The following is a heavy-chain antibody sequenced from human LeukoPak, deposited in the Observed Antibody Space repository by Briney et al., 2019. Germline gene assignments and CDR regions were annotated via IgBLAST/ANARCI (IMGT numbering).Heavy chain of an antibody. J-gene: IGHJ3*02. V-gene: IGHV1-69*04. Sequence: ASVKVSCKASGGTFSSYAISWVRQAPGQGLEWMGRIIPILGIANYAQKFQGRVTITADKSTSTAYMELSSLRSEDTAVYYCARDGGVRDPDAFDIWGQGTMVTVSS. CDR1: GGTFSSYA. CDR3: ARDGGVRDPDAFDI. D-gene: IGHD3-10*02. CDR2: IIPILGIA.